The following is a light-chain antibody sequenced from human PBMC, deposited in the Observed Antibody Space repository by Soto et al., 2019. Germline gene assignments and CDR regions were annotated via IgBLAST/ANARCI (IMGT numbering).Light chain of an antibody. J-gene: IGKJ1*01. CDR2: KAS. Sequence: DIQMTQSPSTLSASVGDRVTIICRASQSISSWLAWYQQKPGRAPNLLIYKASSLESGVPSRFSGSGSGTEFTLTISSLQPDDFATYYCQQYNSQWTFGQGTKVDIK. CDR1: QSISSW. V-gene: IGKV1-5*03. CDR3: QQYNSQWT.